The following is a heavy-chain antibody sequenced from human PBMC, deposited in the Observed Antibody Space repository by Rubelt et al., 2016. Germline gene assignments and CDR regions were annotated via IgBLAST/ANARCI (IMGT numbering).Heavy chain of an antibody. D-gene: IGHD1-7*01. CDR1: GYTFTSYA. CDR3: ARDLSSFPWNYGTLQH. J-gene: IGHJ1*01. Sequence: QVQLVQSGAEVKKPGASVKVSCKASGYTFTSYAMHWVRQAPGQRLEWMGWINAGNGNTKYSQKFQGRVTIARDTSASTACMELSSLRAEDTAVYYCARDLSSFPWNYGTLQHWGQGTLVTVSS. CDR2: INAGNGNT. V-gene: IGHV1-3*01.